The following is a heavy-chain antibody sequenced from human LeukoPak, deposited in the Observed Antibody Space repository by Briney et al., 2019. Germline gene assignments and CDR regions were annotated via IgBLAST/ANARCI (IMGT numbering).Heavy chain of an antibody. CDR2: SYTSGST. D-gene: IGHD5-18*01. Sequence: SETLSLTCTVSGGSVSSYYWSWIRQPAGKGLEWIARSYTSGSTNYNPSLKSRVTMSVYTSKNQFSLKLSSVTAADTAVYYCAREVQLWFRGNYYYYMDVWGKGTTVTVSS. CDR3: AREVQLWFRGNYYYYMDV. J-gene: IGHJ6*03. V-gene: IGHV4-4*07. CDR1: GGSVSSYY.